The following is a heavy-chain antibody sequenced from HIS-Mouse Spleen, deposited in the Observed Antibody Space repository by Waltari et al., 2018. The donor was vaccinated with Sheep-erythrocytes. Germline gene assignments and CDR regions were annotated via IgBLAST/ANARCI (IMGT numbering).Heavy chain of an antibody. D-gene: IGHD1-1*01. Sequence: EVQLVESGGGLVKPGGSLSLHCEASGCTLCSYRMNWVRQAPGKGLEWVSSISSSSSYIYYADSVKGRFTISRDNAKNSLYLQMNSLRAEDTAVYYCARDTGTDAFDIWGQGTMVTVSS. V-gene: IGHV3-21*01. J-gene: IGHJ3*02. CDR2: ISSSSSYI. CDR3: ARDTGTDAFDI. CDR1: GCTLCSYR.